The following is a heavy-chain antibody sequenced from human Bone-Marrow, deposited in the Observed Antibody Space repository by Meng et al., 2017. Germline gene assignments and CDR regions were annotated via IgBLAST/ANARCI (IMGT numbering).Heavy chain of an antibody. J-gene: IGHJ4*02. CDR2: TSGSGGST. CDR3: AKVLGTGWAIYDY. Sequence: ETLSLTCAVSGFTFSSYAMSWVRQAPGKGLEWVSATSGSGGSTYYADSVKGRFTISRDNSKNTLYLQMNSLRADDTAIYYCAKVLGTGWAIYDYWGRGTLVTVSS. D-gene: IGHD6-19*01. CDR1: GFTFSSYA. V-gene: IGHV3-23*01.